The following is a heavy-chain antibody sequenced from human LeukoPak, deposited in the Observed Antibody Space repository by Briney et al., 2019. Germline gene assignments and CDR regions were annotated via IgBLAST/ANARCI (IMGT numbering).Heavy chain of an antibody. CDR2: ISGSGDRT. V-gene: IGHV3-23*01. J-gene: IGHJ4*02. CDR3: ANTFGGIMATAGDY. Sequence: GESLRLSCAASGFTFSSYAMTWVRQAPGKGLEWVSTISGSGDRTYYADFVKGRFTVSRDNSKNTLYLQMSSLRAEDTAVYYCANTFGGIMATAGDYWGQGTLVTVSS. CDR1: GFTFSSYA. D-gene: IGHD6-13*01.